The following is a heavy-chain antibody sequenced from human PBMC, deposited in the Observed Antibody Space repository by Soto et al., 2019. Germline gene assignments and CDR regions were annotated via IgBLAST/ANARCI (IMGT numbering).Heavy chain of an antibody. Sequence: EVQLVESGGGLVKPGGSLRLSCAASGFTFSSYSMNWVRQAPGKGLEWVSSISSSSSYIYYADSVKGRFTISRDNAKNSLYLQMNSLRAEDTAVYYCARTTDGYGDRGGDFDYWGQGTLVTVSS. J-gene: IGHJ4*02. CDR1: GFTFSSYS. V-gene: IGHV3-21*01. D-gene: IGHD4-17*01. CDR3: ARTTDGYGDRGGDFDY. CDR2: ISSSSSYI.